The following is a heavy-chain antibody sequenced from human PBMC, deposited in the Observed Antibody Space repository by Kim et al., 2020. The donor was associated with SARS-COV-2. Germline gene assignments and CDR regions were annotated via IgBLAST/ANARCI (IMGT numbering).Heavy chain of an antibody. D-gene: IGHD7-27*01. Sequence: ASVKVSCKASGYTFTGYYMHWVRQAPGQGLEWMGRINPNSGGTNYAQKFQGRVTMTRDTSISTAYMELSRLRSDDTAVYYCARGLQGELGTGDYWGQGTLVTVSS. CDR1: GYTFTGYY. V-gene: IGHV1-2*06. J-gene: IGHJ4*02. CDR3: ARGLQGELGTGDY. CDR2: INPNSGGT.